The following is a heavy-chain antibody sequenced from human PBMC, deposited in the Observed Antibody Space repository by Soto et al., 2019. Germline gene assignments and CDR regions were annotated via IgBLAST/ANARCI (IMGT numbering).Heavy chain of an antibody. D-gene: IGHD2-15*01. CDR2: IYWDDDK. Sequence: QITLKESGPTLVKPTQTLTLTCTLSGLSLTSSGVGVGWIRQPPGKALEWLALIYWDDDKWYRPSLKSRLTITKDTSKTQVVLRMTNMDPVDTATSYCAGRSCSGGSCYGVWFDPWGQGTLVTVSS. CDR3: AGRSCSGGSCYGVWFDP. J-gene: IGHJ5*02. V-gene: IGHV2-5*02. CDR1: GLSLTSSGVG.